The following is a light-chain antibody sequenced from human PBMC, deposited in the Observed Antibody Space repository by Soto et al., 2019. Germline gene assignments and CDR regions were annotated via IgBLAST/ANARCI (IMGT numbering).Light chain of an antibody. Sequence: DIHMSHSRSTLSSSLGDTVTVTCRASQSINKLLAWYHQKPGKAPTLLIYEASILQNGVPSRFSGTESGTEFTLTISSLRPDDFATYYCQQYNDYSAWTFGQGTKVDIK. CDR3: QQYNDYSAWT. J-gene: IGKJ1*01. V-gene: IGKV1-5*03. CDR1: QSINKL. CDR2: EAS.